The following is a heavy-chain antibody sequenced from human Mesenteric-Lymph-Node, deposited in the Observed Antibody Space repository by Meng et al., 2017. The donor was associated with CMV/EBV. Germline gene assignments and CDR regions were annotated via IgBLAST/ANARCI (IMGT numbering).Heavy chain of an antibody. J-gene: IGHJ4*02. V-gene: IGHV3-21*01. D-gene: IGHD6-6*01. CDR3: ASRLVRGGDY. Sequence: GESLKISCAASGFIVSSNYMSWVRQAPGKGLEWVSSISSSSSYIYYADSVKGRFTISRDNAKNSLYLQMNSLRAEDTAVYYCASRLVRGGDYWGQGTLVTVSS. CDR1: GFIVSSNY. CDR2: ISSSSSYI.